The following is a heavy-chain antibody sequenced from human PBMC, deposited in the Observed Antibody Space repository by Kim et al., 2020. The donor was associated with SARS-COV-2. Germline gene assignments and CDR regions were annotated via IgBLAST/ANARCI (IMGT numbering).Heavy chain of an antibody. CDR1: GFTFSNAW. V-gene: IGHV3-15*01. J-gene: IGHJ4*02. Sequence: GGSLRLSCAASGFTFSNAWMSWVRQAPGKGLEWVGRIKSKTDGGTTDYAAPVKGRFTISRDDSKNTLYLQMNSLKTEDTAVYYCTTVGLIVVVPAADAPPPACSDYWGQGTLVTVSS. CDR2: IKSKTDGGTT. D-gene: IGHD2-2*01. CDR3: TTVGLIVVVPAADAPPPACSDY.